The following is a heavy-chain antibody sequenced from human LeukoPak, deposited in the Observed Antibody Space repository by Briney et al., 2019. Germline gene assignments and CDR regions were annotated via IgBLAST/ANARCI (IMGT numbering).Heavy chain of an antibody. CDR2: TYFRSTWHT. D-gene: IGHD3-16*02. J-gene: IGHJ4*02. V-gene: IGHV6-1*01. CDR3: ASWRYDC. Sequence: SQTLSLTCAISGDSVSSNSGAWNWIRQSPSRGLEWLGRTYFRSTWHTNYAVSLRSRVTIYADTSTNQFSLQLNSVTPEDTAVYYCASWRYDCWGQGTLVTVSS. CDR1: GDSVSSNSGA.